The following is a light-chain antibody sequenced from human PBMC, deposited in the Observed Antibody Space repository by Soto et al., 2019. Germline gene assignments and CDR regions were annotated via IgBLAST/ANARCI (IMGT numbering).Light chain of an antibody. CDR3: QQRYDWPLT. CDR1: QSVNNY. J-gene: IGKJ4*01. V-gene: IGKV3-11*01. CDR2: DAS. Sequence: EIVLTQSPATLSLTAGERATLSCKASQSVNNYLAWYQQKPGQAPRLLIYDASNRASGIPARFSGSGSGTDFTLTISRLEPEDFAVYYCQQRYDWPLTFGGGTKVEIK.